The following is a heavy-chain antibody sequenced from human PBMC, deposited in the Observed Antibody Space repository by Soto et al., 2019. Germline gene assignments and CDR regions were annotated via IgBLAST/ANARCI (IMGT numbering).Heavy chain of an antibody. CDR1: GFTFSSYW. J-gene: IGHJ4*02. D-gene: IGHD3-3*01. V-gene: IGHV3-7*01. Sequence: EVQLVESGGGLVQRGGSLRLSCAASGFTFSSYWMTWVRQAPGKGLEWVANIKQDGSEKYYVDSVKGRFTISRDNAKNSLYLQINSLRAEATAVYYCARDRFPMGVFHLCDYWGQGTLVPVSS. CDR3: ARDRFPMGVFHLCDY. CDR2: IKQDGSEK.